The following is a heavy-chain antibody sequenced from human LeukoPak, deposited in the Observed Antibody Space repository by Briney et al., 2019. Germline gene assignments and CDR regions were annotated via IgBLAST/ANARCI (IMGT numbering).Heavy chain of an antibody. D-gene: IGHD6-13*01. CDR3: AKLPSIAEDAFDI. J-gene: IGHJ3*02. Sequence: PGGSLRLSCAASGFTFSSYGMHWVRQAPGKGLEWVAVISYDGSNKYYADSVKGRFTISRDNSKNTLYLQMNSLRAEDTAVYYCAKLPSIAEDAFDIWGQGTMVTVSS. CDR2: ISYDGSNK. CDR1: GFTFSSYG. V-gene: IGHV3-30*18.